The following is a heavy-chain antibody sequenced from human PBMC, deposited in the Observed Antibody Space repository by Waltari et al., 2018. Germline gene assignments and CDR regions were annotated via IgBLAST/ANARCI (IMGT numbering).Heavy chain of an antibody. J-gene: IGHJ5*02. V-gene: IGHV3-30-3*01. Sequence: QVQLVESGGDRVDRGRYLTRYCAAPGLTLHLCALPSDPQAPGKGLEWVSFLSDDGTNKFFADSVKGQFTISRDISKNTLYLQMNSLRTEDTAVYYCARDPGLGFYDSSGYYGSWGQGTLVTVSS. CDR3: ARDPGLGFYDSSGYYGS. CDR1: GLTLHLCA. CDR2: LSDDGTNK. D-gene: IGHD3-22*01.